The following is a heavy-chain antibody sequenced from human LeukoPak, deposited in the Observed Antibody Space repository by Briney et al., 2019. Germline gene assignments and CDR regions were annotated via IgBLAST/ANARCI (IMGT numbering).Heavy chain of an antibody. J-gene: IGHJ4*02. CDR2: IVPTGFDR. CDR3: ATETNGRHYDY. Sequence: PGGSLRLSCTTSGLTFSTSGFNWVRQAPGKGLEWVASIVPTGFDRYHADSIKGRFTISRDNANNFLYLQMDSLRAEDTAVYYCATETNGRHYDYWGQGTLLTVSS. CDR1: GLTFSTSG. D-gene: IGHD1-14*01. V-gene: IGHV3-21*06.